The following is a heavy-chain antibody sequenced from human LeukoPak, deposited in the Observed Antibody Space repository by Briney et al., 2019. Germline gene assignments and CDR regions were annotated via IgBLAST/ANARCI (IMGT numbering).Heavy chain of an antibody. V-gene: IGHV4-39*01. J-gene: IGHJ4*02. CDR1: GGPISSSFYN. CDR2: MSYSGNT. D-gene: IGHD2-2*01. Sequence: RPSETLSLTCTVSGGPISSSFYNCAWIRQSPGKGLEWIGSMSYSGNTYYNPSLESRVSMSVDASNSQFSLRLRSVTAADTAVYYCARGPPALDYWGQGTLVTVSS. CDR3: ARGPPALDY.